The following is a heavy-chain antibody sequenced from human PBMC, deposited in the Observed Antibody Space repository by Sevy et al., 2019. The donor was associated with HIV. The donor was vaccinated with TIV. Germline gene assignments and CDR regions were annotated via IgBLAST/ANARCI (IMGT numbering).Heavy chain of an antibody. Sequence: ASVKVSCKASGDTFTNYAINWVRQAPGQGLEWMGGIIPIFGEPSYAQNFQGRVTIIADESTNTAYMELHSLRFDDTAVYYCSLGMASTLYAFDVWGQGTLVTVSS. J-gene: IGHJ3*01. CDR1: GDTFTNYA. V-gene: IGHV1-69*13. D-gene: IGHD2-2*02. CDR2: IIPIFGEP. CDR3: SLGMASTLYAFDV.